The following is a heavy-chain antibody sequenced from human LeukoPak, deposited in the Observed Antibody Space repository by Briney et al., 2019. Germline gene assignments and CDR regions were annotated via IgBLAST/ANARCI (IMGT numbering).Heavy chain of an antibody. V-gene: IGHV1-8*01. CDR1: GYTFTSYD. CDR3: ARKITYYHGSGSYYKGDAFDI. J-gene: IGHJ3*02. Sequence: ASVKVSCKASGYTFTSYDINWVRQATGQGLEWRGWMNPNSGNTGYAQKFQGRVTMTRNTSISTAYMELSSLRSEDTAVYYCARKITYYHGSGSYYKGDAFDIWGQGTMVTVSS. D-gene: IGHD3-10*01. CDR2: MNPNSGNT.